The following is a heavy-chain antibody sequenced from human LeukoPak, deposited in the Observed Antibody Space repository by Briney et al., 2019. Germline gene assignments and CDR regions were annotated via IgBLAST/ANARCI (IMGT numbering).Heavy chain of an antibody. D-gene: IGHD2-8*01. V-gene: IGHV3-23*01. Sequence: PGGSLRLSSAASGFTFSSYAMSWVRQAPGKGLEWVSAISGSGGSTYYADSVKGRFTISRDNSKNTLYLQMNSLRAEDTAVYYCAKPLIVLMVYANLDYWGQGTLVTVSS. J-gene: IGHJ4*02. CDR2: ISGSGGST. CDR3: AKPLIVLMVYANLDY. CDR1: GFTFSSYA.